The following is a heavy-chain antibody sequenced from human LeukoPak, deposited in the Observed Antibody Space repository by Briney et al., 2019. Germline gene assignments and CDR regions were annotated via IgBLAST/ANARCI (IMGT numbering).Heavy chain of an antibody. CDR1: GFCFSDAW. Sequence: GGSLRLSCAGSGFCFSDAWMSWVRQAPGKRLEWVGHIKSQTHGGTTDYAAPVKGRFTISRDDSKRTLYLQMNGLQTEDTGVYHCTTEFFGSVYNNWGQGTLVTVSS. CDR2: IKSQTHGGTT. CDR3: TTEFFGSVYNN. J-gene: IGHJ4*02. V-gene: IGHV3-15*01. D-gene: IGHD5/OR15-5a*01.